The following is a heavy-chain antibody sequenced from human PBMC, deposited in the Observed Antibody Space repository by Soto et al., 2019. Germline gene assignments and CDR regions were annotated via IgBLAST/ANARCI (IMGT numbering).Heavy chain of an antibody. CDR2: ISGSGSST. CDR1: GFTFSSYA. V-gene: IGHV3-23*01. Sequence: VGSLRLSCAASGFTFSSYAMSWVRQAPGKGLEWVSSISGSGSSTYYADSVKGRFTISRDNSKNTLYLQMNSLRAEDTAVYYCARDSGSLVVNYYYYGMDVWGQGTTVTVSS. J-gene: IGHJ6*02. D-gene: IGHD6-25*01. CDR3: ARDSGSLVVNYYYYGMDV.